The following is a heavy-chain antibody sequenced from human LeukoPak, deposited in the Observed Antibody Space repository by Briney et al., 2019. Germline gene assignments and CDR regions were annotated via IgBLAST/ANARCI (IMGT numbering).Heavy chain of an antibody. V-gene: IGHV3-30*18. CDR3: AKTQSSSRYYFDY. CDR1: GFTFSSYG. Sequence: GGSVRLSCAASGFTFSSYGMHWVRQAPGKGLEWVAVISYDGGTKYYADSVKGRLTISRDNSKNTLYLQMNSLRAEDTAVYYCAKTQSSSRYYFDYWGQGTLVTVSS. J-gene: IGHJ4*02. CDR2: ISYDGGTK. D-gene: IGHD6-13*01.